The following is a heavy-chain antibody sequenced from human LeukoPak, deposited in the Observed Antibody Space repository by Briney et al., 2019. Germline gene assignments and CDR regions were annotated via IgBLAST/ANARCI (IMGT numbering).Heavy chain of an antibody. Sequence: GESLRLSCAASGFRFSNSWMYWVRQGPGKGPVWVSRMKTDGTRIEYADSVKGRFTISRDNAKNTLFLQMSSLRVEDTAVYYCARGADHGGSYYPDWGQGTRVTVSS. J-gene: IGHJ4*02. CDR1: GFRFSNSW. D-gene: IGHD3-10*01. CDR2: MKTDGTRI. CDR3: ARGADHGGSYYPD. V-gene: IGHV3-74*01.